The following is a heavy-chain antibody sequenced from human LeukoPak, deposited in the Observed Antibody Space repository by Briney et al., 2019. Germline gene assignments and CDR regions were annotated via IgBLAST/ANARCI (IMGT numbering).Heavy chain of an antibody. CDR1: GGSFSGYY. D-gene: IGHD2-21*01. Sequence: SETLSLTCAVYGGSFSGYYWSWIRQPPGKGLEWIGEINHSGSTNYNPSLKSRVTISVDTSKNQFSLKLSSVTAADTAVYYCARGQKGSRVIAIRVPGYYYHMDVWGKGTTVTVCS. V-gene: IGHV4-34*01. CDR3: ARGQKGSRVIAIRVPGYYYHMDV. J-gene: IGHJ6*03. CDR2: INHSGST.